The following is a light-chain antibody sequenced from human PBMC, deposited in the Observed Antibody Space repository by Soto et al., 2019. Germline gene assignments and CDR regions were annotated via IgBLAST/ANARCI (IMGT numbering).Light chain of an antibody. CDR3: QHYNSYSET. Sequence: DLQMTQSPSTLSGSVGDRVTITCRASQTISSWLAWYQQKPGKAPKLLIYKASTLKSGVPSRFSGSGSGTEFTLTIRSLQPDDFATYYCQHYNSYSETVGQGTKVDNK. V-gene: IGKV1-5*03. CDR1: QTISSW. CDR2: KAS. J-gene: IGKJ1*01.